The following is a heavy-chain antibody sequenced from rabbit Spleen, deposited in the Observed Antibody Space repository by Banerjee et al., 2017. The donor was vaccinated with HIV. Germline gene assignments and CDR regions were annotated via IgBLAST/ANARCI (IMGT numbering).Heavy chain of an antibody. CDR1: GFSFSSDYY. CDR3: ARDNGSGDYIDVYFDL. CDR2: IYAGSSGST. D-gene: IGHD1-1*01. J-gene: IGHJ4*01. Sequence: QSLEESGGDLVKPGASLTLTCTASGFSFSSDYYMCWVRQAPGKGLECIACIYAGSSGSTYYASWAKGRFTISKTSSTTVTLQMTSLTAADTATYFCARDNGSGDYIDVYFDLWGPGTLVTVS. V-gene: IGHV1S40*01.